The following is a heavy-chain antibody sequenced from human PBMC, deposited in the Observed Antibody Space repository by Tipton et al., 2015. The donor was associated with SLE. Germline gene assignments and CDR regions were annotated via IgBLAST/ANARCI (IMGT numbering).Heavy chain of an antibody. D-gene: IGHD4-17*01. Sequence: GLVKSSETLSLTCAVSGYSISSGYYWGWIRQPPGKGLEWIGSIYHSGSTYYNPSLKSRVTISVATSKNRFSLKLSSWTAADTAVYYCARLPLYGDYDYWGQGTLVIVSS. V-gene: IGHV4-38-2*01. CDR2: IYHSGST. CDR3: ARLPLYGDYDY. CDR1: GYSISSGYY. J-gene: IGHJ4*02.